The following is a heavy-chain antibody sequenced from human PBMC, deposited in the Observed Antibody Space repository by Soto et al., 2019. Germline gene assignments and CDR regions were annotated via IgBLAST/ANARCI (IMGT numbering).Heavy chain of an antibody. D-gene: IGHD2-15*01. CDR2: ISYDGRST. V-gene: IGHV3-30*04. CDR1: GFTFSSYA. Sequence: QVQLVESGGGVVQPGRSLRLSCAASGFTFSSYAMHWVRQAPGKGLEWAAVISYDGRSTYYADSVKGRFTVSRDNSKNTVWLEMNSLRGEDTAIYYCARDLCSGGTYYSAYWGQGTLVTVSS. CDR3: ARDLCSGGTYYSAY. J-gene: IGHJ4*02.